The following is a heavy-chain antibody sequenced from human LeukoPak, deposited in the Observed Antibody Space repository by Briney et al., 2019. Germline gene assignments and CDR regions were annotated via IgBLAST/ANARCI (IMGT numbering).Heavy chain of an antibody. Sequence: ASVKVSCKASGYTFTSYYMHWVRQAPGQGLEWMGWINPNSGGTNYAQKFQGRVTMTRDTSISTAYMELSRLRSDDTAVYYCARDLRVRGVNDYWGQGTLVTVSS. CDR3: ARDLRVRGVNDY. D-gene: IGHD3-10*01. V-gene: IGHV1-2*02. CDR1: GYTFTSYY. CDR2: INPNSGGT. J-gene: IGHJ4*02.